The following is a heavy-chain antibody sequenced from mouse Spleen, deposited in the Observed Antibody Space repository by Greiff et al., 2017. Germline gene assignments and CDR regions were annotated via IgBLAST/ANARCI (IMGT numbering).Heavy chain of an antibody. CDR1: GFTFSDYG. J-gene: IGHJ3*01. CDR2: ISSGSSTI. Sequence: DVMLVESGGGLVKPGGSLKLSCAASGFTFSDYGMHWVRQAPEKGLEWVAYISSGSSTIYYADTVKGRFTISRDNAKNTLFLQMTSLRSEDTAMYYCASDRLGFAYWGQGTLVTVSA. V-gene: IGHV5-17*01. D-gene: IGHD2-14*01. CDR3: ASDRLGFAY.